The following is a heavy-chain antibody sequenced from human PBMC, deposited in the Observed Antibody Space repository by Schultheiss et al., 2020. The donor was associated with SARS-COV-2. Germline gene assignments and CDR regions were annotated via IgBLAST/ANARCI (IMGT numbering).Heavy chain of an antibody. Sequence: GGSLRLSCAASGFTFSSYAMSWVRQAPGKGLEWVSAISGSGGSTYYADSVKGRFTISRDNSKNTLYLQMNSLRAEDTAVYYCAKPQSAPDIAARTTFDYWGQGTLVTVSS. D-gene: IGHD6-6*01. CDR1: GFTFSSYA. CDR3: AKPQSAPDIAARTTFDY. V-gene: IGHV3-23*01. J-gene: IGHJ4*02. CDR2: ISGSGGST.